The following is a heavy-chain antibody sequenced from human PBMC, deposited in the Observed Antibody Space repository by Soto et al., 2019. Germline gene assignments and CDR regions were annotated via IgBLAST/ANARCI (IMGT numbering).Heavy chain of an antibody. D-gene: IGHD2-15*01. CDR2: IYHSGTA. CDR3: ARGKYCSGGSCERFDP. J-gene: IGHJ5*02. V-gene: IGHV4-59*01. Sequence: QVQLQESGPGLVQPSETLSLTCTVSDGSISTYFWTWIGQPPGKGLEWIGHIYHSGTADYNPSLKSRVAMSVDTSKNQFSLNLTSVTAADTATYYCARGKYCSGGSCERFDPWGQGALVTVSS. CDR1: DGSISTYF.